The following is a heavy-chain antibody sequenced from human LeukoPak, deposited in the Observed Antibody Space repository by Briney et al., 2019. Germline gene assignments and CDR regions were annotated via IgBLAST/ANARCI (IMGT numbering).Heavy chain of an antibody. D-gene: IGHD5-18*01. CDR3: APRIQLWNY. Sequence: GGSLRLSCAASGFTFSNYAMSWVRQAPGKGLEWVSGITGSGATTYDADSVKGRFTISRDNSKNTLYLQMNSLRAEDTAVYYCAPRIQLWNYWGQGTLVTVSS. V-gene: IGHV3-23*01. CDR2: ITGSGATT. CDR1: GFTFSNYA. J-gene: IGHJ4*02.